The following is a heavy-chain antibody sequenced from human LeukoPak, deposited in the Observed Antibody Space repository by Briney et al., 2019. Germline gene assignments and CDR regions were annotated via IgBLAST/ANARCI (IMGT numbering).Heavy chain of an antibody. CDR3: ARYRNYYDSSGYYYVEYFQH. V-gene: IGHV1-2*02. CDR1: GYTFTGYY. J-gene: IGHJ1*01. Sequence: GASVTVSCKASGYTFTGYYMHWVRQAPGQGREGMGWINPNSGGTNYAQKFQGRVTMTRDTSISTAYMELSRLRSDDTAVYYCARYRNYYDSSGYYYVEYFQHWGQGTLVTVSS. D-gene: IGHD3-22*01. CDR2: INPNSGGT.